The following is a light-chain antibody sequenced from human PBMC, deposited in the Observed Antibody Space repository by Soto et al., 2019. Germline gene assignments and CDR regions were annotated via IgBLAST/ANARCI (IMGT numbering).Light chain of an antibody. CDR3: QQDTWWPGA. CDR1: QSINSN. J-gene: IGKJ1*01. Sequence: EVVMTQSPATLSASPGERVTLSCGASQSINSNLAWYQQKPGQAPRLLIYRASIRATGTSARFSGGASGTEFPLTFSSLESEDIAVYYCQQDTWWPGALGQGTRVEI. CDR2: RAS. V-gene: IGKV3-15*01.